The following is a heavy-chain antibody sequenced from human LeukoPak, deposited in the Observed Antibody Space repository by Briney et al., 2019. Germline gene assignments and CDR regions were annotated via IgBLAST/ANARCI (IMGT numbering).Heavy chain of an antibody. Sequence: GGSLRLSCAASGFTFSSYWMHWVRQAPGKGLVWVSRINSDGSSTTYADSVKGRFTISRDNAKNTLFLQMNSLRAEDTAVYCCARSSNYGTLNWFDPWGQGTLVTVSS. CDR2: INSDGSST. J-gene: IGHJ5*02. V-gene: IGHV3-74*01. D-gene: IGHD4-11*01. CDR1: GFTFSSYW. CDR3: ARSSNYGTLNWFDP.